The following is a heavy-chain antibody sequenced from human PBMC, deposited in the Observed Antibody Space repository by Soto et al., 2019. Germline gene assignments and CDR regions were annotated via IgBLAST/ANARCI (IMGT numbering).Heavy chain of an antibody. J-gene: IGHJ4*02. CDR3: ARDRPYNWNDHRIFDY. D-gene: IGHD1-20*01. Sequence: GSLRLSCAASGFTFSSYAMHWVRQAPGKGLEWVAVISYDGSNKYYADSVKGRFTISRDNSKNTLYLQMNSLRAEDTAVYYCARDRPYNWNDHRIFDYWGQGTLVTVS. V-gene: IGHV3-30-3*01. CDR1: GFTFSSYA. CDR2: ISYDGSNK.